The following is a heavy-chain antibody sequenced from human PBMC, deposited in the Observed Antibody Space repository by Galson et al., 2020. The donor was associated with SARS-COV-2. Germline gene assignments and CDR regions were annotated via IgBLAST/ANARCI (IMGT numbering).Heavy chain of an antibody. V-gene: IGHV4-39*01. D-gene: IGHD3-22*01. J-gene: IGHJ6*02. CDR2: IYYRGNT. CDR1: GGSISADNDY. CDR3: TRSAYYFDSSGKRYYYGMDV. Sequence: ETSETLSLTCSVSGGSISADNDYWGWIRQPPGKELEWIGSIYYRGNTYYNPSFKSRVTISVDTSRNQFFLRLSSVTAADTAVYYCTRSAYYFDSSGKRYYYGMDVWGQGTTVTVSS.